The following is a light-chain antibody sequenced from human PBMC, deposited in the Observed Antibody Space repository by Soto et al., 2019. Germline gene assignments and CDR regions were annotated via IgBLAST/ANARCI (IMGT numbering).Light chain of an antibody. V-gene: IGKV1-5*01. CDR2: KAS. J-gene: IGKJ1*01. Sequence: DIQMTQSPSTLSASVGDRVTITCRASQSINSWLAWYQQTPGKAPKLLIYKASNLESGVPSRFSGSGSETLFTLTISILQPLDFATYYCHHYNRARAFGQGTKVEIK. CDR1: QSINSW. CDR3: HHYNRARA.